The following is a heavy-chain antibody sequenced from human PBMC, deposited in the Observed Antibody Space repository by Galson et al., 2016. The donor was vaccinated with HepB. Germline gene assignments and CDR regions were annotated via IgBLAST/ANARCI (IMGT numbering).Heavy chain of an antibody. Sequence: SLRLSCAASGFTFRSYAMNWVRQAPGKGLEWVSDISGSGITTYYADSVKGRSTISRDNSKKTVYLQMSSLRAEDTAVYYCARLFGGYIDYWGQGTLVTVSS. V-gene: IGHV3-23*01. J-gene: IGHJ4*02. CDR2: ISGSGITT. CDR1: GFTFRSYA. CDR3: ARLFGGYIDY. D-gene: IGHD2-15*01.